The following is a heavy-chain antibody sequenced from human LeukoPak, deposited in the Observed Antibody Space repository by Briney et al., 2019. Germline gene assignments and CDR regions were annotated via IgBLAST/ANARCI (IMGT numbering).Heavy chain of an antibody. CDR2: IYPGDSDT. CDR1: GYSFTRYW. Sequence: GEPMKISCKGSGYSFTRYWIGWVRQMPGKGLEWMGIIYPGDSDTRYSPSFQGQVTISVDKSISTAYLQWSSLKASDTAMYYCARRPGPDGYGDYWGQGTLVTVSS. J-gene: IGHJ4*02. CDR3: ARRPGPDGYGDY. V-gene: IGHV5-51*01. D-gene: IGHD5-24*01.